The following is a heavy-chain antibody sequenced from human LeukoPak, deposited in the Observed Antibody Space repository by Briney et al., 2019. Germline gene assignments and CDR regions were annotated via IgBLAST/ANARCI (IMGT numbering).Heavy chain of an antibody. CDR1: GYTFTSYA. Sequence: ASVKVSCKASGYTFTSYAMNWVRQAPGQGLEWMGWINTNTGNPTYAQGFTGRFVFSLDTSVSTAYLQISSLKAEDTAVYYCARVVAASENDDFDIWGQVTMVTVSS. J-gene: IGHJ3*02. D-gene: IGHD6-13*01. CDR2: INTNTGNP. CDR3: ARVVAASENDDFDI. V-gene: IGHV7-4-1*02.